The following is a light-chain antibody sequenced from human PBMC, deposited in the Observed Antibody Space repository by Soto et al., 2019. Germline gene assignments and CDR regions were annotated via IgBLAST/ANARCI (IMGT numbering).Light chain of an antibody. Sequence: ELVMTQSPATLSVSQVERATLSCRASQSVSSDLAWYHQKPGQAPRLLIYGASTRATGIPARFSGSGSGTEFTLTINSLQSEDFAVYYCQQYNNWPRTFGQGTKVDIK. CDR1: QSVSSD. J-gene: IGKJ1*01. V-gene: IGKV3-15*01. CDR3: QQYNNWPRT. CDR2: GAS.